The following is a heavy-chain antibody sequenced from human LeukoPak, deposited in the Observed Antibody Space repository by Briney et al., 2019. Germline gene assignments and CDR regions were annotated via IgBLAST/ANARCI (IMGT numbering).Heavy chain of an antibody. CDR2: IKQDGSEK. D-gene: IGHD6-6*01. V-gene: IGHV3-7*01. Sequence: GGSLRLSCAASGFTFSSYWMSWVRQAPGKGLEWVANIKQDGSEKYYVDSVKGRFTISRDNAKNSLYLQMNSLRAEDTAVYYCARWPGYSSSSAGFYDNWFDPWGQGTLVTVSS. CDR1: GFTFSSYW. CDR3: ARWPGYSSSSAGFYDNWFDP. J-gene: IGHJ5*02.